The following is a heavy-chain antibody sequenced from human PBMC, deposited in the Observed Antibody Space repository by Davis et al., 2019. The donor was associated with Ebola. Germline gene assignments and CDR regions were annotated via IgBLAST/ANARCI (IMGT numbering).Heavy chain of an antibody. CDR3: ASGDGRGNSYDMDV. V-gene: IGHV3-7*03. J-gene: IGHJ6*02. CDR2: IKQDGGEK. Sequence: ESLNISCAASGFIFSHYWMRWVRQAPGKGPEWVAIIKQDGGEKYYVDSVKGRFTISRDNAKNSLFLQMNSLRAEDTALYYCASGDGRGNSYDMDVWGQGTTVTVSS. D-gene: IGHD4-23*01. CDR1: GFIFSHYW.